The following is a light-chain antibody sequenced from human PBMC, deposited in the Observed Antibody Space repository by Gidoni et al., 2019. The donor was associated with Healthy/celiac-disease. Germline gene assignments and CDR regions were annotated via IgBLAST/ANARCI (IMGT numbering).Light chain of an antibody. CDR3: QQYNNWPKT. CDR1: QSVSSN. V-gene: IGKV3-15*01. J-gene: IGKJ2*01. Sequence: IAMTQSPATLSVSPGERATLSCRASQSVSSNLAWYQQKPGQAPRLLIYGASTRATGIPARFSGSGSGTEFTLTISSLQSEDFAVYYCQQYNNWPKTFGQGTKLEIK. CDR2: GAS.